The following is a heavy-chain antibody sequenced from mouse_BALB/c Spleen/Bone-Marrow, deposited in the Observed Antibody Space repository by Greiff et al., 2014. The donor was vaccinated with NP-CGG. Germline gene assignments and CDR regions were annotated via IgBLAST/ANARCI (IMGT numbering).Heavy chain of an antibody. Sequence: EVNLVEFGGGLVKPGGSLKLSCSASGFTFSSSIMSWVRQTPEKRLEWVATISTGGTYTYYPDSVKGRFTISRDNAKNTLYLQMSSLKSEDTAMYYCSRGYGNCFDYWGQGTTLTVSS. V-gene: IGHV5-6-4*01. J-gene: IGHJ2*01. CDR3: SRGYGNCFDY. CDR1: GFTFSSSI. CDR2: ISTGGTYT. D-gene: IGHD2-10*02.